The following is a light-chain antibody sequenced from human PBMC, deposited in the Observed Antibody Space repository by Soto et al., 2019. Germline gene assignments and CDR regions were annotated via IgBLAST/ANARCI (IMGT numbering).Light chain of an antibody. CDR1: SFHIGSNY. CDR2: RND. V-gene: IGLV1-47*01. Sequence: VTPAPPPSGTPGPMGTHPFLGNSFHIGSNYVYWYQQLPGTAPKLVIFRNDQRPSGIPDRISGSKSGTSASLAISGLRSEDEADYYCSAWDDSLSGYVFGTGTKVTVL. CDR3: SAWDDSLSGYV. J-gene: IGLJ1*01.